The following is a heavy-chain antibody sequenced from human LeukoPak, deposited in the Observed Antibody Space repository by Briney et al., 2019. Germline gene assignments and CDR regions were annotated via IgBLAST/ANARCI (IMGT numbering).Heavy chain of an antibody. CDR1: GFTFSRYW. CDR3: ARDKMVGPTIFDY. CDR2: IKQDGSEK. Sequence: GGSLRLSCAASGFTFSRYWMSWVRQAPGKGLEWVANIKQDGSEKYYVDSVKGRFTISRDNAKNSLYLQMNSLRAEDTAVYYCARDKMVGPTIFDYWGQGTLVTVSS. V-gene: IGHV3-7*01. J-gene: IGHJ4*02. D-gene: IGHD1-26*01.